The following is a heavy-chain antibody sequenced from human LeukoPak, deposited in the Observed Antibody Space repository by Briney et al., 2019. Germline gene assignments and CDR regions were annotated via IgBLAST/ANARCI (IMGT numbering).Heavy chain of an antibody. J-gene: IGHJ3*01. CDR3: GRDPNGDYVGAFEF. D-gene: IGHD4-17*01. Sequence: GGSLRLSCAASGFPFSDYAMTWVRQAPGKGLEWVSSIKGSGGGSSYADSVKGRFTMTRDNSKSTLYLQMNSLRAGDTAVYFCGRDPNGDYVGAFEFWGQGTLVTVSS. CDR2: IKGSGGGS. V-gene: IGHV3-23*01. CDR1: GFPFSDYA.